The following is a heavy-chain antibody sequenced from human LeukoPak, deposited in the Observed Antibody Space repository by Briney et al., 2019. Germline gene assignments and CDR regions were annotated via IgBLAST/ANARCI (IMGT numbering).Heavy chain of an antibody. CDR1: GGSISSSSYY. Sequence: AETLSLTCTVSGGSISSSSYYWGWIRQPPGKGLEWIGSIYYSGSTYYNPSLKSRVTISVDTSKNQFSLKLSSVTAADTAVYYCARLVYDYVWGSYQNYMDVWGKGTTVTVSS. J-gene: IGHJ6*03. V-gene: IGHV4-39*07. D-gene: IGHD3-16*02. CDR2: IYYSGST. CDR3: ARLVYDYVWGSYQNYMDV.